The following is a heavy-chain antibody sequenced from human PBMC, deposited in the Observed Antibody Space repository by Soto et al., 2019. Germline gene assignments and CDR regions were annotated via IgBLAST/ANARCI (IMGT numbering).Heavy chain of an antibody. J-gene: IGHJ6*03. Sequence: EVQLVESGGGLVKPGGSLRLSCAASGFTFSSYSMNWVRQAPGKGLEWVSSISRSSSDIYYADSVKGRVTISRDNAKNSLYMQLNSLRAEETAVYYCARDLRGVTMVRGVRVGYSYYMDVWGKGTTVTVSS. CDR2: ISRSSSDI. CDR3: ARDLRGVTMVRGVRVGYSYYMDV. CDR1: GFTFSSYS. D-gene: IGHD3-10*01. V-gene: IGHV3-21*01.